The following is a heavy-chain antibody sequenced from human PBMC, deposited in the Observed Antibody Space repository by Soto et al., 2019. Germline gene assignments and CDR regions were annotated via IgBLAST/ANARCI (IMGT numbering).Heavy chain of an antibody. CDR2: ISSSSSYI. CDR3: ARDRWEGGYGSGGSPYYYGMDV. J-gene: IGHJ6*02. Sequence: PGGSLRLSCAASGFTFSSYSMNWVRQAPGKGLEWVSSISSSSSYIYYEDSVKGRFTISRDNAKNSLYLQMNSLRADDTAVYYCARDRWEGGYGSGGSPYYYGMDVWGQGTTVTVSS. D-gene: IGHD3-10*01. CDR1: GFTFSSYS. V-gene: IGHV3-21*01.